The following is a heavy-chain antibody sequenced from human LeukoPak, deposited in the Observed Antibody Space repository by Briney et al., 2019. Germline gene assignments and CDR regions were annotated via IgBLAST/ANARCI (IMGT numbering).Heavy chain of an antibody. CDR1: GGSFSGYY. CDR2: INHSGST. J-gene: IGHJ4*02. V-gene: IGHV4-34*01. CDR3: ARDVAGTVDY. D-gene: IGHD6-19*01. Sequence: PSETLSLTCAVYGGSFSGYYWSWIRQPPGKGLEWIGEINHSGSTNYNPSLKSRVTISVDTSRNQFSPKLSSVTAADTAVYYCARDVAGTVDYWGQGTLVTVSS.